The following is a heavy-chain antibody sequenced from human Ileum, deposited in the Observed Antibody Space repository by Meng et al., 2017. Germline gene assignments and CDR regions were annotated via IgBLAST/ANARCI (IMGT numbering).Heavy chain of an antibody. J-gene: IGHJ4*02. CDR2: KFYRAKWIS. CDR1: GAGISGKDAT. D-gene: IGHD3-9*01. CDR3: ARLVGNSWLPD. V-gene: IGHV6-1*02. Sequence: QPGPEPVKHPQPLSLTCAISGAGISGKDATWNWIRQSRSRGLEWLGRKFYRAKWISDYAVSLESRITINPDTSKNHFTLQLNSVSPEDTAIYYCARLVGNSWLPDWGQGTLVTVSS.